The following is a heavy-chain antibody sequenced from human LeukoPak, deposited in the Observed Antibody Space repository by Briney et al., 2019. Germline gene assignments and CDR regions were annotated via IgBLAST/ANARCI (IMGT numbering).Heavy chain of an antibody. CDR2: FYSTGST. D-gene: IGHD3-22*01. CDR1: GGSITCGTSY. Sequence: SETLSLTCTVSGGSITCGTSYWGWVRQPPGRGLEWIGTFYSTGSTHYNPSLRNRVTISVDTSKNQFSLRLSSVTAADTAIYYCAREGRDYYDRSGYSPDYWGQGTLVTVSS. CDR3: AREGRDYYDRSGYSPDY. J-gene: IGHJ4*02. V-gene: IGHV4-39*07.